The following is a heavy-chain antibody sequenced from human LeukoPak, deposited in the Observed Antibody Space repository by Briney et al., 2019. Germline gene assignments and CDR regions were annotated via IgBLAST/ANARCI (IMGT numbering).Heavy chain of an antibody. CDR3: AKSFDYGAFDI. Sequence: GGSLRLSCAASGLTFSNYAMNWVRQAPGKGLEWVSAISGSGGSTYYADSVKGRFTISRDNSKNTLYLQMNSLRAEDTAVYYCAKSFDYGAFDIWGQGTMVTVSS. CDR2: ISGSGGST. V-gene: IGHV3-23*01. CDR1: GLTFSNYA. D-gene: IGHD4/OR15-4a*01. J-gene: IGHJ3*02.